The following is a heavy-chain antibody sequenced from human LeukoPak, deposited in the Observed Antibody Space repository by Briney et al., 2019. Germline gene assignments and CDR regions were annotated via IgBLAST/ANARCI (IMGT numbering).Heavy chain of an antibody. CDR3: AREGLYYDILTGYRSFDY. Sequence: GSLRLSCAASGFTFSSYSMNWVRQAPGKGLEWVSSISSSSSYIYYADSVKGRFTISRDNAKNSLYLQMNSLRAEDTAVYYCAREGLYYDILTGYRSFDYWGQGTLVTVSS. V-gene: IGHV3-21*01. CDR1: GFTFSSYS. D-gene: IGHD3-9*01. CDR2: ISSSSSYI. J-gene: IGHJ4*02.